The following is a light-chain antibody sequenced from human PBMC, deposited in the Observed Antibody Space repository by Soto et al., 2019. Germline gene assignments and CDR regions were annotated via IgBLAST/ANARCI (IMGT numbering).Light chain of an antibody. CDR3: QKYDLDPPAT. V-gene: IGKV1-27*01. Sequence: DIQMTQSPSSLSASVGDRVTITCRASQGIHNFLAWYQQRPGKVPKLLIYGASTLQSGVPSRFSGSGSGTDFTLTISSLQPEDIATYYCQKYDLDPPATFGQGTKVELK. J-gene: IGKJ1*01. CDR1: QGIHNF. CDR2: GAS.